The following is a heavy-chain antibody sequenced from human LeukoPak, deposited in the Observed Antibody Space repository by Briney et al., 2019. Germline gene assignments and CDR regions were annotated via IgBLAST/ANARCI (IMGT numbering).Heavy chain of an antibody. J-gene: IGHJ4*02. CDR2: ISGSGSDI. CDR3: AREYGSGSAYFDY. D-gene: IGHD3-10*01. CDR1: GFTFSTFS. Sequence: GGSLRLSCAASGFTFSTFSMNWVRQTPGKGLEWVSAISGSGSDIYYADSVKGRFTISRDNPKRSLYLQMTSLRAEDTAVYYCAREYGSGSAYFDYWGQGTLVTVSS. V-gene: IGHV3-21*01.